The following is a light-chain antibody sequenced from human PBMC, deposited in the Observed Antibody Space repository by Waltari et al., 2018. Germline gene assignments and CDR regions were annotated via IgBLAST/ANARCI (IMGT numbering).Light chain of an antibody. V-gene: IGKV4-1*01. Sequence: IVMTQSPDSLVGSLGERATINRKSSQSVLYSSNNKNYLAWYQQKPGQPPKLLIYWASTRDSGVPDRFSGSGSGTDFTLTISSLQAEDVAVYYCQQYYSTPLTFGGGTKVEIK. CDR1: QSVLYSSNNKNY. CDR3: QQYYSTPLT. CDR2: WAS. J-gene: IGKJ4*01.